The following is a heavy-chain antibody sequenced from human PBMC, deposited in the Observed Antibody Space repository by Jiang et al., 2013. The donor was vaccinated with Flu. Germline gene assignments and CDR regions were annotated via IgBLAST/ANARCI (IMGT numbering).Heavy chain of an antibody. J-gene: IGHJ3*02. D-gene: IGHD2-15*01. CDR3: AKNMGYCSGGSCDIGAFDI. V-gene: IGHV3-30*02. Sequence: VQLLESGGGVVQPGGSLRLSCAASGFTFSIYDMHWARQAPGKGLEWVAFIRFDVSNKYYRDSVKGRFTISRDNSKNTLYLQMNSLRPEDTAVYYCAKNMGYCSGGSCDIGAFDIWGQGTMVTVSS. CDR1: GFTFSIYD. CDR2: IRFDVSNK.